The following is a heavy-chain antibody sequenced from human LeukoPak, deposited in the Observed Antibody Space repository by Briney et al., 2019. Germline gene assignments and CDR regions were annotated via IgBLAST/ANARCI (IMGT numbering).Heavy chain of an antibody. CDR2: IYTSGST. CDR3: ARGSDSIGRPYYYYMDV. Sequence: SETLSFTGTVAGGSISSYYWSWLPQAPGKGLEWSGYIYTSGSTNDNQSLKSRVTISVDTSRNQFSVKLSAVHAADTAVYYGARGSDSIGRPYYYYMDVWGKGPTVPVSS. CDR1: GGSISSYY. V-gene: IGHV4-4*09. J-gene: IGHJ6*03. D-gene: IGHD3-22*01.